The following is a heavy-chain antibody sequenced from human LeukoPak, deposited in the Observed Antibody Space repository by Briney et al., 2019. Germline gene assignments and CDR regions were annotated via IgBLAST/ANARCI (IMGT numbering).Heavy chain of an antibody. D-gene: IGHD2-15*01. Sequence: GGSLRLSCAASGFTVSSTYMSWVRQAPGKGLEWVSAIYSGGNIYYIDSVKGRFTISRDTSKNTLYLQMNSLRVEDTAVYFCASRHCSGGGCYFAGADPFDYWGQGTLVTVSS. V-gene: IGHV3-53*01. J-gene: IGHJ4*02. CDR2: IYSGGNI. CDR1: GFTVSSTY. CDR3: ASRHCSGGGCYFAGADPFDY.